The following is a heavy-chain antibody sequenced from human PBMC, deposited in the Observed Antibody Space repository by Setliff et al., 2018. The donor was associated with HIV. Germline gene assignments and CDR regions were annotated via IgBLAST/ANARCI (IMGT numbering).Heavy chain of an antibody. CDR1: GYTFTGYY. CDR3: AREVDYYDSSGYFN. CDR2: INPNSGGT. V-gene: IGHV1-2*02. D-gene: IGHD3-22*01. Sequence: GASVKVSCKASGYTFTGYYMHWARQAPGQGLEWMGWINPNSGGTNYAQKFQGRVTMTRDTSISTAYMELSRLRSDDTAVYYCAREVDYYDSSGYFNWGQGTLVTVSS. J-gene: IGHJ4*02.